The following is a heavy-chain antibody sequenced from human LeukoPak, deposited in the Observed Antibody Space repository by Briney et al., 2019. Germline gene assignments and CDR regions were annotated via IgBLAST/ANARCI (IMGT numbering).Heavy chain of an antibody. V-gene: IGHV1-2*02. J-gene: IGHJ4*02. CDR2: INPNSGGT. CDR1: GYTFTGYY. CDR3: TKGREWNFNSLDF. D-gene: IGHD1-7*01. Sequence: ASVKVSCKASGYTFTGYYMHWVRQAPGQGLEWMGWINPNSGGTDYAQKFQDRVTMTRDASISTAYMELSRLRSDDAAIYYCTKGREWNFNSLDFWGQGTLVTVSS.